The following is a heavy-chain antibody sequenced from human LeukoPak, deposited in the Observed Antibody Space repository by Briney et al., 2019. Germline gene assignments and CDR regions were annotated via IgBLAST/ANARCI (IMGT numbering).Heavy chain of an antibody. CDR1: GFTFSSYA. CDR2: ISSSSSYI. CDR3: ARDRYYGDYPELVDY. V-gene: IGHV3-21*01. D-gene: IGHD4-17*01. J-gene: IGHJ4*02. Sequence: GGSLRLSCAASGFTFSSYAMNWVRQAPGKGLEWVSSISSSSSYIYYADSVKGRFTISRDNAKNSLYPQMNSLRAEDTAVYYCARDRYYGDYPELVDYWGQGTLVTVSS.